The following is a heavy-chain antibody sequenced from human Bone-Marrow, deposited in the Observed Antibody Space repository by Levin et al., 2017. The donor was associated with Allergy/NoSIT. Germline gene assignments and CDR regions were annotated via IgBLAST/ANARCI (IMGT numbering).Heavy chain of an antibody. CDR3: ARATYYDILTGYSTTFDY. D-gene: IGHD3-9*01. J-gene: IGHJ4*02. CDR2: ISSSSSYI. V-gene: IGHV3-21*01. CDR1: GFTFSSYS. Sequence: GGSLRLSCAASGFTFSSYSMNWVRQAPGKGLEWVSSISSSSSYIYYADSVKGRFTISRDNAKNSLYLQMNSLRAEDTAVYYCARATYYDILTGYSTTFDYWGQGTLVTVSS.